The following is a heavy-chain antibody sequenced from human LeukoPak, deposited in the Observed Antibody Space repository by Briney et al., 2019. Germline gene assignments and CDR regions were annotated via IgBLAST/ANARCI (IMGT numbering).Heavy chain of an antibody. CDR1: GFTFSSYA. J-gene: IGHJ6*02. CDR2: ISYDGSNK. CDR3: AREAVGATPIGVYYYYGMDV. D-gene: IGHD1-26*01. Sequence: PGGSLRLSCAASGFTFSSYAMHWVRQAPGKGLEWVAVISYDGSNKYYADSVKGRFTISRDNSKNTLYLQMNSLRAEDTAVYYCAREAVGATPIGVYYYYGMDVWGQGTTVTVSS. V-gene: IGHV3-30-3*01.